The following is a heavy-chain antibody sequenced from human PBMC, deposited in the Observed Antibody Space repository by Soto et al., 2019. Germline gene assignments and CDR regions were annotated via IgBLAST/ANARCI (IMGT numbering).Heavy chain of an antibody. D-gene: IGHD5-18*01. CDR2: IRGKRGNDGT. J-gene: IGHJ4*02. V-gene: IGHV3-73*02. CDR3: TRRLDWTAVDPLDY. Sequence: EVQLVESGGGLVQPGGSLKLSCAASGFAFSDSASGFAFSDSAIHWVRQASGKGLEWIGRIRGKRGNDGTAYAASVKGNFPISRDDSKPTPYLQMNSLKLEDTAVYYCTRRLDWTAVDPLDYWRQGTLVNVYS. CDR1: GFAFSDSASGFAFSDSA.